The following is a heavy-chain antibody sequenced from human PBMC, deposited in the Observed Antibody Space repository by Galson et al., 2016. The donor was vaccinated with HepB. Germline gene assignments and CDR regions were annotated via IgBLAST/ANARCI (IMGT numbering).Heavy chain of an antibody. Sequence: SETLSLTCTVSGGSINPYYWTWIRQTPGKGLEWIGYISHTGSTHYNPSLKSRVTISVDTSKNQFSLQLSSVTAADTAVYYCARMSYFDISGYDYYFNYWGQGTLVTVSS. V-gene: IGHV4-59*01. D-gene: IGHD3-22*01. J-gene: IGHJ4*02. CDR2: ISHTGST. CDR1: GGSINPYY. CDR3: ARMSYFDISGYDYYFNY.